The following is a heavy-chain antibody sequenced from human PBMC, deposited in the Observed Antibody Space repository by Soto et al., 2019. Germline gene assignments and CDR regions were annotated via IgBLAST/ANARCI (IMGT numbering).Heavy chain of an antibody. CDR3: ARLTDYDYYYMDV. J-gene: IGHJ6*03. Sequence: QLQLQESGPVLVKPSETLSLTCTVSGGSISSSSYYWGWIRQPPGKGLEWIGSSYYSGRTYYKPSLKSRVTISVDTSKNQFSLKLSSVTAADTAVYYCARLTDYDYYYMDVWGKGTTVTVSS. V-gene: IGHV4-39*01. CDR1: GGSISSSSYY. CDR2: SYYSGRT.